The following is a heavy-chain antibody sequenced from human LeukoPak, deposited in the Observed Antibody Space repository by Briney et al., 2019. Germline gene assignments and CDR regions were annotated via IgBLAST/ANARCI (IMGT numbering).Heavy chain of an antibody. V-gene: IGHV1-2*02. CDR3: ARDRAPKTVTSEVDAFDI. CDR2: IDPNTGDS. CDR1: EYTSTGYY. Sequence: ASVKVSCKASEYTSTGYYIHWVRQAPGQGLEWMGWIDPNTGDSNYVQKFQGRVTMTRDTSISTAYMELSRLRSEDMAVYYCARDRAPKTVTSEVDAFDIWGQGTMVTVSS. J-gene: IGHJ3*02. D-gene: IGHD4-17*01.